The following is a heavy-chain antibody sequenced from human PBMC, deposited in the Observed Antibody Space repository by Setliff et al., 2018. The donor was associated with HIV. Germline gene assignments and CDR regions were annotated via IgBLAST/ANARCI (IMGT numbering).Heavy chain of an antibody. D-gene: IGHD7-27*01. CDR1: GGSISNNDYY. V-gene: IGHV4-39*01. J-gene: IGHJ2*01. Sequence: SETLSLTCSVSGGSISNNDYYWGWIRQSPGKGLEWIGTILNSGSSYYNPSLESRVTISVDTSQNQFSLRLRSVTAADTAVYYCARHPLTDWYFDLWG. CDR3: ARHPLTDWYFDL. CDR2: ILNSGSS.